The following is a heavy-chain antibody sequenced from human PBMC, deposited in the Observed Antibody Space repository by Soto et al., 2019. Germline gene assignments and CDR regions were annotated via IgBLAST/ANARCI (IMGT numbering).Heavy chain of an antibody. CDR1: GGSISSGGYS. Sequence: SETLSLTCAVSGGSISSGGYSWSWIRQPPGKGLEWIGYIYLSGSTYYNPSLKSRVTISVDRSKNQFSLKLSSVTAADTAVYYCASSTVVVIGGAFDIWGQGTMVTVSS. CDR3: ASSTVVVIGGAFDI. D-gene: IGHD2-15*01. V-gene: IGHV4-30-2*01. J-gene: IGHJ3*02. CDR2: IYLSGST.